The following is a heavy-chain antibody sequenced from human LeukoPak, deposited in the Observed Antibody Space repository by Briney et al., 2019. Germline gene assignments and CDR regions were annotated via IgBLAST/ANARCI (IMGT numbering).Heavy chain of an antibody. CDR3: TKSPFSGSYRFED. D-gene: IGHD1-26*01. J-gene: IGHJ4*02. CDR2: ISGSGVTT. Sequence: GGSLRLSCAASGFTFSTYAMSWVRQAPGQGLEWVSVISGSGVTTYYADSVKGRFSISRTNSKNTLWLQMSSLRAEDTAVYFCTKSPFSGSYRFEDWGQGTLVTVSS. V-gene: IGHV3-23*01. CDR1: GFTFSTYA.